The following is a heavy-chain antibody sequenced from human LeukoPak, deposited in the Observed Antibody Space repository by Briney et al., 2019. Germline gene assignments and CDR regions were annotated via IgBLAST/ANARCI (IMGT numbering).Heavy chain of an antibody. J-gene: IGHJ4*02. D-gene: IGHD1-26*01. Sequence: ASVKVSCKASGYTFTTYGITWVRQAPGQGLEWMGWINPTNGGTHYAQTFKGRVTMTRDTSISTAYMELSSLRFDDTALYYCARAAVGMLGGTNPFDNWGQGTLVTVSS. V-gene: IGHV1-2*02. CDR3: ARAAVGMLGGTNPFDN. CDR2: INPTNGGT. CDR1: GYTFTTYG.